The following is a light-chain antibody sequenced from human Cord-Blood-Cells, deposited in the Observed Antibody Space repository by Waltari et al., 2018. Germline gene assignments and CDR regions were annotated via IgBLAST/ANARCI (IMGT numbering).Light chain of an antibody. J-gene: IGKJ4*01. Sequence: DIVMTQSPLSLPVTPGEPASISCRPSQSLLHSNGYNDLDWYRQKPGQSPQLLIYLGSNRASGVPDRFSGSGSGTDFTLKISRVEAEDVGVYYCMQALQTPLTFGGGTKVEIK. CDR2: LGS. V-gene: IGKV2-28*01. CDR1: QSLLHSNGYND. CDR3: MQALQTPLT.